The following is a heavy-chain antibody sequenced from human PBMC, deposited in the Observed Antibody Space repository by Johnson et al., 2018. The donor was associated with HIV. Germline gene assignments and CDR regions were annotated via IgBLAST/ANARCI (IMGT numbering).Heavy chain of an antibody. V-gene: IGHV3-30*04. CDR3: ATPQEGYSAFDI. CDR1: GFTFSSYA. J-gene: IGHJ3*02. D-gene: IGHD2-15*01. Sequence: QVQLVESGGGVVQPGRSLRLSCAASGFTFSSYAMHWVRQAPGKGLEWVAVISYDGSNKYYADSVKGRFTISRDNSKNTLYLQMNSLRAEDTAVYYCATPQEGYSAFDIWG. CDR2: ISYDGSNK.